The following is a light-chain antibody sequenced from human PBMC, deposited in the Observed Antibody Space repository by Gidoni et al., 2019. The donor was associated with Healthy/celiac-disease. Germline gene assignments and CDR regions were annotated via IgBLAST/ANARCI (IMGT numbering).Light chain of an antibody. CDR2: DVS. V-gene: IGLV2-14*03. CDR3: SSYTSSSTPYV. J-gene: IGLJ1*01. CDR1: SSDVGVYNY. Sequence: QSALPQPASVSGSPGQSITISCTGTSSDVGVYNYVSWYQQHPGKAPKLMIYDVSNRPSGVSNRFSGSKSGNTASLTISGLQAEDEADYYCSSYTSSSTPYVFGTGTKVTVL.